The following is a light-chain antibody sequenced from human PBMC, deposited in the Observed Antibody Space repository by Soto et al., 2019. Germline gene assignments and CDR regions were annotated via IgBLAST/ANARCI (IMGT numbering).Light chain of an antibody. CDR2: AAS. J-gene: IGKJ4*01. Sequence: DIQMTQSPSSLSASVGDRVTITCRASQTISTFLNWYQHKPGKAPKLLIFAASSLQSGVPSRFSGSGSGTGFTLTISSLQPEDFATYSCLQTYSTPLTFGGGTKVEMK. V-gene: IGKV1-39*01. CDR1: QTISTF. CDR3: LQTYSTPLT.